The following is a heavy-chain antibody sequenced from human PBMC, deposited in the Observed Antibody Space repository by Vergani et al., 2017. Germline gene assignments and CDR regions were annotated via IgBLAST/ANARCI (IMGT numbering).Heavy chain of an antibody. Sequence: EVQLLQSGGGVIQPGGSVRLSCAASGFTFSACPMTWVRQAPGKGLEWVSAISASYPSTYYADSVKGRFTISRDNSKNRLYLQMNTLRSEDTAVYYCAGESGYGDGVGYFDYWGQGTLVTVSS. CDR1: GFTFSACP. D-gene: IGHD4-17*01. CDR3: AGESGYGDGVGYFDY. CDR2: ISASYPST. J-gene: IGHJ4*02. V-gene: IGHV3-23*01.